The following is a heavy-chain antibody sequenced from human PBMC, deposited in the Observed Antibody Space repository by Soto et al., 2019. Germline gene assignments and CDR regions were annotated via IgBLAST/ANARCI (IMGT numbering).Heavy chain of an antibody. CDR1: GFTFSKAW. Sequence: GSPRLSCVDSGFTFSKAWLSWVRQAPLNVQEWVGLIKSKTDGGTTYYAAPVKCRFTISRDDSKNTLHLQMNSLKTEDTAVYYCTTDKGIAAATYYYYGMDVWGQGITLTVSS. D-gene: IGHD6-13*01. CDR2: IKSKTDGGTT. V-gene: IGHV3-15*01. J-gene: IGHJ6*01. CDR3: TTDKGIAAATYYYYGMDV.